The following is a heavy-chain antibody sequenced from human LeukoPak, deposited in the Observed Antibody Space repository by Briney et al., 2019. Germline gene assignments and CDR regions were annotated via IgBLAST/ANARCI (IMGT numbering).Heavy chain of an antibody. Sequence: AGGCLSLSCAASGFTFSTYGMTWVRQAPGKGLEWVSSISDSGGTTQSADAVKGRFTISRDNSKNTLYPQMNSLRAEDTAEYYCAKHTHNHGGFFDPWGQGTLVTVSS. CDR1: GFTFSTYG. CDR2: ISDSGGTT. J-gene: IGHJ5*02. V-gene: IGHV3-23*01. CDR3: AKHTHNHGGFFDP. D-gene: IGHD2-15*01.